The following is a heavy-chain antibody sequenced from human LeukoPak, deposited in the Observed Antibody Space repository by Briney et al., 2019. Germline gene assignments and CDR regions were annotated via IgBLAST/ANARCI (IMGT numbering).Heavy chain of an antibody. CDR2: IKQDGSEK. V-gene: IGHV3-7*01. CDR3: ARDYNGLGSIDY. J-gene: IGHJ4*02. D-gene: IGHD1-1*01. CDR1: GGSISSSSYY. Sequence: ETLSLTCTVSGGSISSSSYYWGWIRQPPGKGLEWVANIKQDGSEKYYVDSVKGRFAISRDNAKNSLYLQMNSLRAEDTAVYYCARDYNGLGSIDYWGQGTLVTVSS.